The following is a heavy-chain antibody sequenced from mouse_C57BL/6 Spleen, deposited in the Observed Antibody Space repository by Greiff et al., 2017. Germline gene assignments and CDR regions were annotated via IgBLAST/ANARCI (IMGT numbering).Heavy chain of an antibody. CDR2: IRLKSDNYAT. CDR1: GFTFSNYW. D-gene: IGHD2-14*01. V-gene: IGHV6-3*01. Sequence: EVKVEESGGGLVQPGGSMKLSCVASGFTFSNYWMNWVRQSPEKGLEWVAQIRLKSDNYATHYAESVKGRFTITRDDSKSSVYLQMNNVRAEDTGSYYCAYYRGAYWGQGTLVTVSA. CDR3: AYYRGAY. J-gene: IGHJ3*01.